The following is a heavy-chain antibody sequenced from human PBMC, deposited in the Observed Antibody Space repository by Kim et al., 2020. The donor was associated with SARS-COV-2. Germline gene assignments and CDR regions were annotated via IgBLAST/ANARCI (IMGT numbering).Heavy chain of an antibody. V-gene: IGHV3-30*04. CDR2: ISYDGSNK. Sequence: GGSLRLSCAASGFTFSSYAMHWVRQAPGKGLEWVAVISYDGSNKYYADSVKGRFTISRDNSKNTLYLQMNSLRAEDTAVYYCARDCHLPSNYYDSSGYYFLNPCDYWGQGTLVTVSS. J-gene: IGHJ4*02. CDR1: GFTFSSYA. D-gene: IGHD3-22*01. CDR3: ARDCHLPSNYYDSSGYYFLNPCDY.